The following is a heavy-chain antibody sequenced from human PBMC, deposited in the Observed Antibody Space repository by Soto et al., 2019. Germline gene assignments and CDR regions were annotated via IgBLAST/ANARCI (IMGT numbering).Heavy chain of an antibody. CDR3: ARVTTLAFDY. V-gene: IGHV3-66*01. CDR1: GLTVSTNY. CDR2: IYSDGRT. D-gene: IGHD3-22*01. J-gene: IGHJ4*02. Sequence: PGGSLRLSCAASGLTVSTNYMSWVRQAPGKGLEWVSVIYSDGRTYHADSVKGRFTISRDNSKNMLYLQMNSLRAEDTAVYYCARVTTLAFDYWGQGPLVTVSS.